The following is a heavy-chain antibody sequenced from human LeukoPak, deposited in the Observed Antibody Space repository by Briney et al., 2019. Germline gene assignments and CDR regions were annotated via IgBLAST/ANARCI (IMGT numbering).Heavy chain of an antibody. CDR3: ATDLGTYYHGSQRLIPIDY. Sequence: GGSLRLSCVDSGFTFTNAWMSWVRQAPGKGLEWIGRIKSKPDGETTNYAEPVRGRFTISRDDSKSAVYLQMNSLKIEDTAVYYCATDLGTYYHGSQRLIPIDYWGQGTLVTVS. CDR1: GFTFTNAW. J-gene: IGHJ4*02. CDR2: IKSKPDGETT. D-gene: IGHD3-10*01. V-gene: IGHV3-15*01.